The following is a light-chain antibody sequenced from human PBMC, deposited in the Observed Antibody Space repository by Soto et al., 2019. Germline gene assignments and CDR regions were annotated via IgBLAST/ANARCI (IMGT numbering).Light chain of an antibody. Sequence: EIVLTQSPGSLSLSPGDTATLSCRASQSVRSNFLAWYQHKPGQAPRLLIHDAYIRPTGIPDRFSGSGSDTDFTLTISGLEPEDFAVYYCQQYAGAPRTFGQGTKLEI. J-gene: IGKJ2*01. V-gene: IGKV3-20*01. CDR2: DAY. CDR1: QSVRSNF. CDR3: QQYAGAPRT.